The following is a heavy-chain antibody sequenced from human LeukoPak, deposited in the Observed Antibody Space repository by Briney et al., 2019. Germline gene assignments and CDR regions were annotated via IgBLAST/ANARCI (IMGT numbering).Heavy chain of an antibody. CDR2: IYYSGST. CDR3: ATRRRAAAGLNWFDP. Sequence: SETLSLTCTVSGGSISSSSYYWGWIRQPPGKGLEWIGSIYYSGSTYYNPSLKSRVTISVDTSKNQFSLKPSSVTAADTAVYYCATRRRAAAGLNWFDPWGQGTLVTVSS. J-gene: IGHJ5*02. CDR1: GGSISSSSYY. V-gene: IGHV4-39*01. D-gene: IGHD6-13*01.